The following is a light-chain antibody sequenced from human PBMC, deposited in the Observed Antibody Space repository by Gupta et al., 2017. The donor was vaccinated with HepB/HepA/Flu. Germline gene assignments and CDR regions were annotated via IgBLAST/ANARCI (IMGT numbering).Light chain of an antibody. Sequence: DIVMTQSPLSLPVTPGESASISCRSSQSLLHSNGYNYLDWYLQKPGQSPHLLIYLGSNRASGVPDRFRGSGSGTDFTLKISIVEAEDVGSYYCSQSLQTPRTFGQGTKMEIK. CDR3: SQSLQTPRT. CDR1: QSLLHSNGYNY. CDR2: LGS. J-gene: IGKJ2*01. V-gene: IGKV2-28*01.